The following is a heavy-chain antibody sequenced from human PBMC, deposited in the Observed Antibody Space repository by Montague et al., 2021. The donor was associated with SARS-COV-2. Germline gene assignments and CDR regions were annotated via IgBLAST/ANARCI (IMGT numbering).Heavy chain of an antibody. Sequence: SETLSLTCTVSGGSISSSSHYWGWIRQPPGKGLDWIGSIYYSGSTYYKPSLKSRATIYVDTSKNQFSLKLSSVTAADTAVYYCARHSGRNTIFGVITIPDAFDIWGQGTTVTVSS. J-gene: IGHJ3*02. V-gene: IGHV4-39*01. CDR2: IYYSGST. CDR3: ARHSGRNTIFGVITIPDAFDI. CDR1: GGSISSSSHY. D-gene: IGHD3-3*01.